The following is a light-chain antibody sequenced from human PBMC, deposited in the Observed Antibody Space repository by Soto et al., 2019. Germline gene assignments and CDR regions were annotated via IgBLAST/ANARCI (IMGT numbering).Light chain of an antibody. V-gene: IGLV2-8*01. CDR3: RSYAGSNTYV. Sequence: QSALTQPTSASGSPGESLIISCTGTKNDIGVYDFVSWYQHHPGKAPRLIIYEVVQRPSGVPDRFSGSKSGNTASLTVSGLQAADEADYFCRSYAGSNTYVFGSGTKLTVL. J-gene: IGLJ1*01. CDR2: EVV. CDR1: KNDIGVYDF.